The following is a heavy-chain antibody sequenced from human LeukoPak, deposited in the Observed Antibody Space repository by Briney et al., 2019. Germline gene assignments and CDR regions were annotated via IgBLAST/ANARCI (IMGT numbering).Heavy chain of an antibody. V-gene: IGHV5-10-1*01. CDR1: GYSFTSYW. Sequence: EESLKISCKGSGYSFTSYWISWVRQMPGKGLEWMGRIDPSASYINYSPSFQGHVTISADKSISTAYLQWSSLKASDTAMYYCARRIGSGCYGMDVWGQGTTVSVS. J-gene: IGHJ6*02. CDR3: ARRIGSGCYGMDV. CDR2: IDPSASYI. D-gene: IGHD3-10*01.